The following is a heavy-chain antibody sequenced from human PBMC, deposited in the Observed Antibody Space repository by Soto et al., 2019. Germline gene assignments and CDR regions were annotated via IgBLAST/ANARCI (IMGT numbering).Heavy chain of an antibody. CDR3: AKDAGRGGGSAFDC. CDR2: ISGSGGDT. J-gene: IGHJ4*02. D-gene: IGHD2-2*01. CDR1: GFIFSNYA. Sequence: EVQLLDSGGGLVQPGGSLRLSCAASGFIFSNYAMSWVRQAPGKGLEWVSAISGSGGDTFYVGSVKGRFTISRDNSKNTLFLQMNSLRAEDTATYYCAKDAGRGGGSAFDCWGQGTLVTVSS. V-gene: IGHV3-23*01.